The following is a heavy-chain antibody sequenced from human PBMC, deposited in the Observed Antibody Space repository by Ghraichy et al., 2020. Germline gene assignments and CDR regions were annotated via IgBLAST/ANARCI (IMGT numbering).Heavy chain of an antibody. Sequence: ASVKVSCKVSGYTFTTYVISWVRQAPGHGLEWMGWISGDNENTSYAQELQGRVTMTTDTSTSTAYMEVRSLRSDDTAVYYCSRDGPTGNGRPYYYYGMDVWSQGTTVTVSS. CDR1: GYTFTTYV. D-gene: IGHD1-1*01. V-gene: IGHV1-18*04. J-gene: IGHJ6*02. CDR2: ISGDNENT. CDR3: SRDGPTGNGRPYYYYGMDV.